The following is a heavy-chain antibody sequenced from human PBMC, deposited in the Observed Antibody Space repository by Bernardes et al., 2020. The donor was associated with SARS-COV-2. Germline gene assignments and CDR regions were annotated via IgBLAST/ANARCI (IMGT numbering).Heavy chain of an antibody. V-gene: IGHV4-34*01. D-gene: IGHD4-17*01. CDR1: GGSFSGYY. CDR3: ASFGMTTVTGGFDY. J-gene: IGHJ4*02. Sequence: SETLSLTCAVYGGSFSGYYWRWIRQPPGKGLEWIGEINHSGSTNYNPSLKSRVTISVDTSKNQFSLKLSSVTAADTAVYYCASFGMTTVTGGFDYWGQGTLVTVSS. CDR2: INHSGST.